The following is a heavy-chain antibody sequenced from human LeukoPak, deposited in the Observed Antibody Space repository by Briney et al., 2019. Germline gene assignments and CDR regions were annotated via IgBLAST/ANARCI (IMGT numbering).Heavy chain of an antibody. V-gene: IGHV3-49*03. CDR2: IRSKAYGGTT. CDR1: GFTFGDYA. Sequence: PGGSLRLSCTASGFTFGDYAMSWFRQAPGKGLEWVGFIRSKAYGGTTEYAASVKGRFTISRDDSKSIAYLQMNSLKTEDTAVYYCTRAPIFLEWLYYDYWGQGTLVTVSS. D-gene: IGHD3-3*01. CDR3: TRAPIFLEWLYYDY. J-gene: IGHJ4*02.